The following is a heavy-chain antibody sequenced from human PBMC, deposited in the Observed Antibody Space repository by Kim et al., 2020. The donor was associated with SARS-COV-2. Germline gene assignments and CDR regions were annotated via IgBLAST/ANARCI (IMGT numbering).Heavy chain of an antibody. CDR3: SKDRYCTSSSCPLDY. Sequence: GGSLRLSCAASGFTLDEYAMHWVRQAPGKGLEWVAGISGNSGSIGYADSVKGRFTISRDNARNFLYLQMNSLRAEDTASYYCSKDRYCTSSSCPLDYWGQGTLFTVSS. J-gene: IGHJ4*02. D-gene: IGHD2-2*01. CDR2: ISGNSGSI. CDR1: GFTLDEYA. V-gene: IGHV3-9*01.